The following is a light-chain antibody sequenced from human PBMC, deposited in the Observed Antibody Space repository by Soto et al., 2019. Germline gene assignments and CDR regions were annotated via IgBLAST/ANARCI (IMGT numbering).Light chain of an antibody. CDR2: EVS. Sequence: QSVLTQPASVSGSPGQSVTISCTGTSSDVGAYKYVSWYQQHPGKAPKLMIYEVSNRPSGVSNRFSGSKPGNTASLTISGLQADDEADYYCNSYAGDIIRFVFGTGTKVTV. J-gene: IGLJ1*01. CDR1: SSDVGAYKY. V-gene: IGLV2-14*01. CDR3: NSYAGDIIRFV.